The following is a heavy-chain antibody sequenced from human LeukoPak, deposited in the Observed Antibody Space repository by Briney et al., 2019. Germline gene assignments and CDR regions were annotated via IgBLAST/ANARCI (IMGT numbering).Heavy chain of an antibody. CDR2: ISSSGSTI. D-gene: IGHD5-18*01. V-gene: IGHV3-11*04. CDR3: ARDWDLTDTAMVGYNWFDP. CDR1: GFTFSDYY. J-gene: IGHJ5*02. Sequence: KPGGSLRLSCAASGFTFSDYYMSWIRQAPGKGLEWVSYISSSGSTIYYADSVKGRFTISRDNAKNSLYLQMNSLRAEDTAVYYCARDWDLTDTAMVGYNWFDPWGQGTLVTVSS.